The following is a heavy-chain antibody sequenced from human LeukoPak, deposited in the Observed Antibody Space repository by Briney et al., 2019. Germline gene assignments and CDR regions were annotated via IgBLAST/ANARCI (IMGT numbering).Heavy chain of an antibody. CDR2: INHSGCT. D-gene: IGHD1-1*01. V-gene: IGHV4-34*01. CDR3: AILSLERGGTFDY. Sequence: SETLSLTCAVYGGSFSDYYLSWIRQPPGKGLEWVGVINHSGCTNYNPSLKSRVTISVDTSKNQFSLKLSSVTAADTAVYYCAILSLERGGTFDYWGQGTLVSVSS. J-gene: IGHJ4*02. CDR1: GGSFSDYY.